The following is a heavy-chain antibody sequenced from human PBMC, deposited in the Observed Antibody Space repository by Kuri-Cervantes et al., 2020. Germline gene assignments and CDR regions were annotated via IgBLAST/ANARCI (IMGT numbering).Heavy chain of an antibody. CDR1: GFTFSIYE. CDR2: ISGTGTII. Sequence: GGSLRLSCAASGFTFSIYEMNWVRQAPGKGLEWVSYISGTGTIIYNADSVKGRFTISRDNSKNTLYLQMNSLRAEDTAVYYCAKELLWFGEYDTYYYYGMDVWGQGTTVTVSS. J-gene: IGHJ6*02. D-gene: IGHD3-10*01. CDR3: AKELLWFGEYDTYYYYGMDV. V-gene: IGHV3-48*03.